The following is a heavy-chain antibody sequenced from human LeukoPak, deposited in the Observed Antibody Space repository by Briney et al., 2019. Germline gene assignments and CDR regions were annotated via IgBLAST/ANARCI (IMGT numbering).Heavy chain of an antibody. CDR3: AKDNLRELSGVDY. Sequence: GGSLRLSCAASGFTFDDYAMHWVRQAPGKGLEWVSGISWNSGSIGYADSVKGRFTISRDNAKNSLYLQMNSLRAEDTALYYCAKDNLRELSGVDYWGQGTLVTVSS. CDR2: ISWNSGSI. V-gene: IGHV3-9*01. J-gene: IGHJ4*02. CDR1: GFTFDDYA. D-gene: IGHD3-10*01.